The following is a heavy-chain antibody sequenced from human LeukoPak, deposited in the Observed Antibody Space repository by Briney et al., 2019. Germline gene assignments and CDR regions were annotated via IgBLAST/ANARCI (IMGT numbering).Heavy chain of an antibody. J-gene: IGHJ4*02. CDR2: IYPDDSDT. CDR1: GNSFTTYW. D-gene: IGHD1-1*01. V-gene: IGHV5-51*01. CDR3: ARRMTGTTRGFDY. Sequence: GESLKISCKGSGNSFTTYWIGWVRQMPGKGPEWMGIIYPDDSDTRYSPSFQGQVTISADKSISTAYLQWSSLKTSDTAMYYCARRMTGTTRGFDYWGQGTLVTVSS.